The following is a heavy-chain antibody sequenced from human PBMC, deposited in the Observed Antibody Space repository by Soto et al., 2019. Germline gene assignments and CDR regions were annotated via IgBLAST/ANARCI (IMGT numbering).Heavy chain of an antibody. CDR2: ISSSSSTI. D-gene: IGHD3-10*01. CDR3: ARDYYYGSGSYYNDPEDAFDI. V-gene: IGHV3-48*01. Sequence: EVQLVESGGGLVQPGGSLRLSCAASGFTFSSYSMNWVRQAPGKGLEWVSYISSSSSTIYYADSVKGRFTISRDNAKNSRYLQMNSLRAEDTAVYYCARDYYYGSGSYYNDPEDAFDIWGQGTMVTVSS. J-gene: IGHJ3*02. CDR1: GFTFSSYS.